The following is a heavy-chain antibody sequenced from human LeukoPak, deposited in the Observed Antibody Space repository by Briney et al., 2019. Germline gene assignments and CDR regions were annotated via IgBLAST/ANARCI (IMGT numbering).Heavy chain of an antibody. V-gene: IGHV3-30*02. Sequence: GGSLRLSCAASGFTFSSYGIHWVRQAPGKGLEWVAFVRYDGSNKYYADSVKGRFTISRDNSKNTLYLQMNSLRAEDTAVYYCASHYYGSGTYYRGHYFDYWGQGTLVTVSS. CDR3: ASHYYGSGTYYRGHYFDY. D-gene: IGHD3-10*01. CDR1: GFTFSSYG. CDR2: VRYDGSNK. J-gene: IGHJ4*02.